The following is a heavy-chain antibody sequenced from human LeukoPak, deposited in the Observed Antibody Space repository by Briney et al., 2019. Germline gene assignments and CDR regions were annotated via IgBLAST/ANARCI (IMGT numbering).Heavy chain of an antibody. Sequence: GGSLRLSCAASGFTFSNYWMHWVRQVPGKGLVWVSRINPSGSSTTYADSVKGRFTISRDNAKNMLYLQMDSLRAEDTGIYYCARSSQADDYWGQGTLVTVSS. CDR2: INPSGSST. D-gene: IGHD6-13*01. V-gene: IGHV3-74*01. CDR3: ARSSQADDY. CDR1: GFTFSNYW. J-gene: IGHJ4*02.